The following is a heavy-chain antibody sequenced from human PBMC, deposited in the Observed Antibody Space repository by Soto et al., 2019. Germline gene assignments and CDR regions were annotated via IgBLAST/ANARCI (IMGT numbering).Heavy chain of an antibody. D-gene: IGHD6-13*01. Sequence: GGSLRLSCAASGFTFSSYWMHWVRQAPGKGLVWVSRIISDGSSTSYADSVKGRFTISRDNAKNTLYMQMISLRAEDTAVYYIARNQVVYAAVAGSVDYWGQGTLVTVSS. J-gene: IGHJ4*02. V-gene: IGHV3-74*01. CDR2: IISDGSST. CDR1: GFTFSSYW. CDR3: ARNQVVYAAVAGSVDY.